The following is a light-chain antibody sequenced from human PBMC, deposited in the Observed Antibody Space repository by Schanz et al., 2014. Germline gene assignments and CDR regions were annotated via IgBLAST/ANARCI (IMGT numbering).Light chain of an antibody. J-gene: IGLJ3*02. CDR3: SSYTSSTTLV. CDR2: DVS. Sequence: QSALTQPASVSGSPGQSITISRTGTSSDVGGYNYVSWYQHHPGKAPKLMIYDVSNRPSGVSNRFSGSKSGNTASLTISGLQAEDEADYYCSSYTSSTTLVFGGGAKLTVL. CDR1: SSDVGGYNY. V-gene: IGLV2-14*03.